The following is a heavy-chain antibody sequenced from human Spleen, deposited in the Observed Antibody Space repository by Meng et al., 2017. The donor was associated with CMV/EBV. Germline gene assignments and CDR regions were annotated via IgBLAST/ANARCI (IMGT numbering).Heavy chain of an antibody. CDR2: MNRDSANT. CDR3: VAYSSSWWGFMDV. V-gene: IGHV1-8*01. Sequence: ASVKVSCKASGYSFSSFDISWVRQATGQGLEWMGWMNRDSANTAYAQKFQGRVSMTRNTSLSTAYMELNNLRSEDTAVYYCVAYSSSWWGFMDVWGQGTTVTVS. D-gene: IGHD6-13*01. J-gene: IGHJ6*02. CDR1: GYSFSSFD.